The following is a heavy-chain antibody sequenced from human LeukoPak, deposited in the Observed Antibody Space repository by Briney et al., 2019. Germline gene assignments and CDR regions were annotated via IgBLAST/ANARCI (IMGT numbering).Heavy chain of an antibody. CDR1: GYSISSGYY. D-gene: IGHD3-16*01. J-gene: IGHJ4*02. CDR3: AGGRGRYDYVWGTLGL. CDR2: IYYSGST. V-gene: IGHV4-61*01. Sequence: SETLSLTCTVSGYSISSGYYWGWIRQPPGKGLEWIGYIYYSGSTNYNPSLKSRVTISVDTSKNQFSLKLSSVTAADTAVYYCAGGRGRYDYVWGTLGLWGQGTLVTVSS.